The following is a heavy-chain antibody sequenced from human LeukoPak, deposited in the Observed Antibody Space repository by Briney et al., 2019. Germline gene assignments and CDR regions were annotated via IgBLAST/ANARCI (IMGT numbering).Heavy chain of an antibody. CDR1: GYTFTSYG. CDR2: ISAYNGNT. D-gene: IGHD3-3*01. J-gene: IGHJ4*02. V-gene: IGHV1-18*01. Sequence: ASVKVSRKASGYTFTSYGISWVRQAPGQGPEWMGWISAYNGNTNYAQKLQGRVTMTTDTSTSTAYMERRSLRSDDTAVYYCARAGTYDFWSGYLRGHFDYWGQGTLVTVSS. CDR3: ARAGTYDFWSGYLRGHFDY.